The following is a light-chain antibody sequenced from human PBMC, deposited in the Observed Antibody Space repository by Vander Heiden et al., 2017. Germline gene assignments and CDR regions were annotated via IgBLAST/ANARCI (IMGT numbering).Light chain of an antibody. J-gene: IGKJ1*01. Sequence: EIVMTQSPATLSVSPGKRATLSCRASQSVSTNLAWYQQKPGQAPRLLIYGASIRATGVPARFSGSGSGTEFTLTITSLQSEDSVFYYCQQYNNWPRTFGQGTKVEIK. CDR2: GAS. V-gene: IGKV3-15*01. CDR3: QQYNNWPRT. CDR1: QSVSTN.